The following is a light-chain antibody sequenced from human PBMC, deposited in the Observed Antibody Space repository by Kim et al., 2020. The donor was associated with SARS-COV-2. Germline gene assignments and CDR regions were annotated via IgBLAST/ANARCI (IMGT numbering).Light chain of an antibody. Sequence: KTVTISCTRSSGSVGSNYVQWYQQRPGSAPTTVIYEDNQRPSGVPDRFSGSIDTSSNSASLTISGLTTEDEADYYCQSYDNNNPFIFGAGTKVTVL. CDR3: QSYDNNNPFI. J-gene: IGLJ1*01. V-gene: IGLV6-57*03. CDR1: SGSVGSNY. CDR2: EDN.